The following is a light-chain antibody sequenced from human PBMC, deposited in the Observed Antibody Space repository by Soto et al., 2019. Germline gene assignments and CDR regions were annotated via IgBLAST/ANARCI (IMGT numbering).Light chain of an antibody. CDR1: QSVNSNY. Sequence: EIVLTQSPDTLSLSPGERATLSCRASQSVNSNYFAWYQQKPGQGPRPLIYGASSRATGIPDRFSGSGSGTDFTLTISRREPEDFAVYYCQQYDSSPRTFGRGTKVEIK. V-gene: IGKV3-20*01. CDR2: GAS. CDR3: QQYDSSPRT. J-gene: IGKJ1*01.